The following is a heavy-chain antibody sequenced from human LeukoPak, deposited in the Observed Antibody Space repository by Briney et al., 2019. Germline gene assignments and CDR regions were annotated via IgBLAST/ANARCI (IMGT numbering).Heavy chain of an antibody. CDR2: ISGSDGST. V-gene: IGHV3-23*01. J-gene: IGHJ4*02. CDR3: VAPASSSTVFYFDY. D-gene: IGHD6-6*01. Sequence: GGSLRLSCAASGFTFSRYAMTWVRQAPGKGLEWVSSISGSDGSTYYADSVKGRLTISRDNSKNTLYLQMNSLTAEDTAVFYCVAPASSSTVFYFDYWGQGILVTVSS. CDR1: GFTFSRYA.